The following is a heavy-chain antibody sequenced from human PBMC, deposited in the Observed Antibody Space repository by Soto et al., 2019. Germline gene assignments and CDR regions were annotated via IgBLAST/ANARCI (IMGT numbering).Heavy chain of an antibody. D-gene: IGHD6-13*01. CDR1: GYTFTSYD. J-gene: IGHJ4*02. CDR3: ARFEQIAAALFDY. Sequence: ASVKVSCKASGYTFTSYDINWVRQATGQGLEWMGWMNPNSGNTGYAQKFQGRVTMTRNTSISTAYMELSSLRSDDTAVYYCARFEQIAAALFDYWGQGTLVTVSS. V-gene: IGHV1-8*01. CDR2: MNPNSGNT.